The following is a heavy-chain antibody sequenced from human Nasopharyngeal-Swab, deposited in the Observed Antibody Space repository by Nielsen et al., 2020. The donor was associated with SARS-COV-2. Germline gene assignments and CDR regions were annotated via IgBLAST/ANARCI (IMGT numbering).Heavy chain of an antibody. J-gene: IGHJ4*02. CDR2: ISSSSSYI. Sequence: GESLKISCAASGFTFSSYSMNWVSQAPGKGLEWVSSISSSSSYIYYADSVKGRFTISRDNAKNSLYLQMNSLRAEDTAVYYCARDRITIFGVEKPFDYWGQGTLVTVSS. CDR1: GFTFSSYS. V-gene: IGHV3-21*01. CDR3: ARDRITIFGVEKPFDY. D-gene: IGHD3-3*01.